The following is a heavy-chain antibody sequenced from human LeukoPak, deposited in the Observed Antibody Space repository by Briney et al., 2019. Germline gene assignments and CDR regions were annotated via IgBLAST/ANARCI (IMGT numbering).Heavy chain of an antibody. J-gene: IGHJ3*02. Sequence: TGGSLRLSCAASGFTFDDFAMSWVRQAPGKGLEWVSGINWNGGSTGYADSVKGRFTISRDNAKNSLYLQMNSLRAEDTAVYYCARGGSPGYNYNAFDMWGQGTMVTVSS. V-gene: IGHV3-20*04. CDR3: ARGGSPGYNYNAFDM. CDR1: GFTFDDFA. CDR2: INWNGGST. D-gene: IGHD3-22*01.